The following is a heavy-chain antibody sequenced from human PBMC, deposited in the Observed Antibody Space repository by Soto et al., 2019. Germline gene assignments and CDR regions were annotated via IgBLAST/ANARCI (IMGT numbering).Heavy chain of an antibody. CDR1: GFTFGNYW. Sequence: EVQLVESGGGLVQPGGSPRLSCAASGFTFGNYWMHWVRQAPGKGLVWVARINSDGSSTSYADSVKGRFTISRDNAKNTLYLQMNSLRAEDTAMYYCTKVISTVGGDFDSWGQGTLVTVSS. D-gene: IGHD3-16*01. CDR2: INSDGSST. J-gene: IGHJ4*02. CDR3: TKVISTVGGDFDS. V-gene: IGHV3-74*01.